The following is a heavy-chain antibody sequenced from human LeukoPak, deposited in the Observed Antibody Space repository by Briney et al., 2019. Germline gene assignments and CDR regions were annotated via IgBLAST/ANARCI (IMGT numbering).Heavy chain of an antibody. V-gene: IGHV4-30-4*01. CDR1: GGSISSGDYY. Sequence: TSRTLSLTCTVSGGSISSGDYYWSWIRQPPGKGLEWIGYIYYSGSTYYNPSLKSRVTISVDTSKNQFSLKLSSVTAADTAVYYCASYYGDYVYFDYWGQGTLVTVSS. J-gene: IGHJ4*02. D-gene: IGHD4-17*01. CDR2: IYYSGST. CDR3: ASYYGDYVYFDY.